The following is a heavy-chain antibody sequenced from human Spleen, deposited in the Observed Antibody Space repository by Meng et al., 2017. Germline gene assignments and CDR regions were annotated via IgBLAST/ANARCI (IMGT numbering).Heavy chain of an antibody. Sequence: SETLSLTCTVSGGPISSYYWSWIRQPPGKGLEWIGDIYLSGNTNYNPSLKSRVTISVDTSKNQFSLNLTSVTSADTAVYYCARGLVYVRYVYSGNVFDHWGQGTLVTVSS. D-gene: IGHD2-8*01. CDR3: ARGLVYVRYVYSGNVFDH. CDR2: IYLSGNT. CDR1: GGPISSYY. V-gene: IGHV4-59*01. J-gene: IGHJ4*02.